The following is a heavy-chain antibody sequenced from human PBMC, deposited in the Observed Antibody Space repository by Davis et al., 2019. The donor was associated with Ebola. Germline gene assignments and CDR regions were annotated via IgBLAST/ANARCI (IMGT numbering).Heavy chain of an antibody. CDR2: ISWNGGIT. Sequence: GGSLRLSCAASGFTFSSYSMNWVRQAPGKGLDWVSGISWNGGITTYADSVKGRFTISRDNAKNSLYLQMNSLRAEDTALYYCARRVYDSRGSYYFDYWGQGTLVTVSS. CDR3: ARRVYDSRGSYYFDY. CDR1: GFTFSSYS. D-gene: IGHD3-22*01. V-gene: IGHV3-20*04. J-gene: IGHJ4*02.